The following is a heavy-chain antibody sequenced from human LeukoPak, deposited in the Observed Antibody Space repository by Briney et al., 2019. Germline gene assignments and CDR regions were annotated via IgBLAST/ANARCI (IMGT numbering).Heavy chain of an antibody. CDR2: MNPNSGNT. D-gene: IGHD2-2*01. V-gene: IGHV1-8*01. CDR3: ARGRYCSSTSCYEAVDY. Sequence: ASVKVSCKASGYTFTSYDINWVRQATGQGIEWMGWMNPNSGNTGYAQKFQGRVTMTRNTSISTAYMELSSLRSEDTGVYYCARGRYCSSTSCYEAVDYWGQGTLVTVSS. CDR1: GYTFTSYD. J-gene: IGHJ4*02.